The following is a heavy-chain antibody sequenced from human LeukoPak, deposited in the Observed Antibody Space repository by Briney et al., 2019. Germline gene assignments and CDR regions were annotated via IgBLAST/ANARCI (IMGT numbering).Heavy chain of an antibody. CDR3: ATSGSPWLAFDY. CDR2: ISGSGGST. J-gene: IGHJ4*02. CDR1: GFTFDSYA. Sequence: AGGSLRLSCAASGFTFDSYAMSWVRQAPGKGLEWVSAISGSGGSTYYADSVKGRFTISRDNSKNTLYLQMNSLRAEDTAVYYCATSGSPWLAFDYWGQGTLVTVSS. D-gene: IGHD3-10*01. V-gene: IGHV3-23*01.